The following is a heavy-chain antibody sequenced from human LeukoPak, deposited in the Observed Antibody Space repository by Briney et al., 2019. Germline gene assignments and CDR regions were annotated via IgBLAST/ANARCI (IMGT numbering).Heavy chain of an antibody. J-gene: IGHJ4*02. D-gene: IGHD1-26*01. Sequence: ASVKVSCKASGYTFTNYAMNWVRQAPGQGLEWMGWINTNTGNPTHAQGFTGRFVFSLDTSVSTAYLQISSLKAEDTAVYYCTTDGSGSYYPYWGQGTLVTVSS. V-gene: IGHV7-4-1*02. CDR2: INTNTGNP. CDR1: GYTFTNYA. CDR3: TTDGSGSYYPY.